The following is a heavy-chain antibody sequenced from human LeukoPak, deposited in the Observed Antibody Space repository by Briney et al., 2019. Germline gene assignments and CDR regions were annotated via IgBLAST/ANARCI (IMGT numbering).Heavy chain of an antibody. CDR3: AREGETTVTTTIFDY. CDR2: INSDGSST. J-gene: IGHJ4*02. D-gene: IGHD4-17*01. Sequence: PGGSLRLSCAASGFTFSSYWMHWVRQAPGKGLVWVSRINSDGSSTSYADSVKGRFTISRDNAKNTLYLQMNSLRAEDTAVYDCAREGETTVTTTIFDYWGQGTPVTVSS. V-gene: IGHV3-74*01. CDR1: GFTFSSYW.